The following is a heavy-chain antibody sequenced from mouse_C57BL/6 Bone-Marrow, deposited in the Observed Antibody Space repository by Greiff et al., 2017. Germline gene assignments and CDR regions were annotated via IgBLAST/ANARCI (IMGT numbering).Heavy chain of an antibody. CDR3: ASIYYDYDALYAMDY. CDR1: GYAFSSSW. V-gene: IGHV1-82*01. D-gene: IGHD2-4*01. J-gene: IGHJ4*01. Sequence: QVQLQQSGPELVKPGASVKISCKASGYAFSSSWMNWVKQRPGKGLEWIGRIYPGDGDTNYNGKFKGKATLTADKSSSTAYMQLSSLTSEDSAVYFWASIYYDYDALYAMDYWGQGTSVTVSS. CDR2: IYPGDGDT.